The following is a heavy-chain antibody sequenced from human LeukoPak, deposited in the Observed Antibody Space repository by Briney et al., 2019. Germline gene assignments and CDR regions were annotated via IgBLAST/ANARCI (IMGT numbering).Heavy chain of an antibody. Sequence: SETLSLTCTVSGGPIYNYWSWIRQTAGKGLEWIGRLYPGVSTNYNPSLKSRVTMSVDTSKNQFALKLSAVTAADTAVYYCARLKFYDSTGYSPGHYMDVWGKGTTVTASS. CDR1: GGPIYNY. J-gene: IGHJ6*03. V-gene: IGHV4-4*07. CDR3: ARLKFYDSTGYSPGHYMDV. D-gene: IGHD3-22*01. CDR2: LYPGVST.